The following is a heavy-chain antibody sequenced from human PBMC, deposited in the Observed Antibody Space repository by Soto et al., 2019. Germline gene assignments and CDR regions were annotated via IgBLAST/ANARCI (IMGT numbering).Heavy chain of an antibody. CDR3: ARTSTAYSYNAFDI. CDR2: IYPGDSDT. Sequence: PGESLKISCKGSGYSFTNYWIGWVRQMPGKGLEWMGIIYPGDSDTRYSPSFQGQVTISADKSISTAYLHWSSLKASDTAMYYCARTSTAYSYNAFDIWGQGTTVTVSS. D-gene: IGHD5-18*01. J-gene: IGHJ3*02. V-gene: IGHV5-51*01. CDR1: GYSFTNYW.